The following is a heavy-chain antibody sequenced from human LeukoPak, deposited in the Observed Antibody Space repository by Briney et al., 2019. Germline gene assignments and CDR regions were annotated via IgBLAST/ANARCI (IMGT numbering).Heavy chain of an antibody. D-gene: IGHD5-18*01. CDR1: GFTFSSYA. J-gene: IGHJ4*02. V-gene: IGHV3-23*01. Sequence: GGSLRLSCAASGFTFSSYAMSWVRQAPGKGLEWVSAISGSGGSTYYADSVKGRCTISRDNSKNTLYLQMNSLRAEDTAVYYCAKARGLWLIGSSPTDYWGQGTLVTVSS. CDR3: AKARGLWLIGSSPTDY. CDR2: ISGSGGST.